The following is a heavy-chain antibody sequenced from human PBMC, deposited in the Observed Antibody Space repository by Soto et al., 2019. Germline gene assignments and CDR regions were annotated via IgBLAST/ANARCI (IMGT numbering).Heavy chain of an antibody. V-gene: IGHV1-46*01. CDR3: ARDLCGSSSGSYTDY. CDR1: GYTFTSYY. J-gene: IGHJ4*02. Sequence: QVQLVQSGAEVKKPGASVKVSCKASGYTFTSYYMHWVRQAPGQGLEWMGIINPSGGSTSYAQKFQGRVTMTRDTSTSTVYMELSSLRCEDTAVYYCARDLCGSSSGSYTDYWGQGTLVTVSS. CDR2: INPSGGST. D-gene: IGHD3-10*01.